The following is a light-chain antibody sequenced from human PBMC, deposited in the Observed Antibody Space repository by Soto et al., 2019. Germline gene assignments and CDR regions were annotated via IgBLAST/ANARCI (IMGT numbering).Light chain of an antibody. J-gene: IGLJ1*01. V-gene: IGLV2-14*01. CDR1: SSDVGGYNY. CDR3: SSKTSSTPYV. CDR2: EVX. Sequence: QSALTQPASVSGSPGQSITISCTGTSSDVGGYNYVSWYQQHPGKAPKLLIYEVXNRPSGVSNRFSGSKSCNTASLTISGLHAEDAADYYCSSKTSSTPYVFATGTKVTVL.